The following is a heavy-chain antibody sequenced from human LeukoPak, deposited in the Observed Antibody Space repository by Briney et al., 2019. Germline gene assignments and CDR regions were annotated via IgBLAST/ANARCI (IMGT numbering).Heavy chain of an antibody. CDR3: ARVVAATDAFAI. D-gene: IGHD1-26*01. Sequence: PSVKVSCMASGYTFTSDGISWGRQAPGPGLEWLGWRSAYNGNTNYAKKLQGRVTLTTDTPTSTAYMELRSLRSDDTAVYYCARVVAATDAFAIWARGTMVTVSS. CDR2: RSAYNGNT. J-gene: IGHJ3*02. CDR1: GYTFTSDG. V-gene: IGHV1-18*01.